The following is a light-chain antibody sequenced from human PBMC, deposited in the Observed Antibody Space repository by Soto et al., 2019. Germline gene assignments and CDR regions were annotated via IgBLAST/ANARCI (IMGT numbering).Light chain of an antibody. J-gene: IGKJ2*01. CDR3: QQYNSWPRT. CDR2: GAY. Sequence: EIVMTQSPATLSVSPGERATLSCRASQSVNSNLAWYQQKPGQAPRLLIYGAYTRATGIPARFSGGGSGTEFTLTISSLQSEDFANYYCQQYNSWPRTFGQGTRLEIK. V-gene: IGKV3-15*01. CDR1: QSVNSN.